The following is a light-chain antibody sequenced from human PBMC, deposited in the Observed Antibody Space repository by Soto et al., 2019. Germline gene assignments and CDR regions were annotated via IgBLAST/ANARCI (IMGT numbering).Light chain of an antibody. CDR3: SSYTDSSTQV. CDR1: SSDVGGYNY. V-gene: IGLV2-14*03. CDR2: DVR. J-gene: IGLJ2*01. Sequence: QSALTQPASVSGSPGQSITISCTGTSSDVGGYNYVSWYQQHPGKAPKLMIYDVRNRPSGVPNRFSGSKSGNTASLTVSGLQAEDEADYYCSSYTDSSTQVFGGGTKVTVL.